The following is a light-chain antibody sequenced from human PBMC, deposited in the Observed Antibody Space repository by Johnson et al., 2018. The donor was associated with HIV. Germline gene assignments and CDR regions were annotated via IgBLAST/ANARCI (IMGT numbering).Light chain of an antibody. CDR3: GTWDSSLSAFYV. V-gene: IGLV1-51*01. CDR2: DNN. CDR1: SSYIGNNY. Sequence: QSVLTQPPSVSAAPGQKVSISCSGSSSYIGNNYVSSYQQLPGTAPKFLIYDNNKRPSGIPDRFSASKSGTSATLGITGLQTGDEADYYCGTWDSSLSAFYVFGTGTKVTVL. J-gene: IGLJ1*01.